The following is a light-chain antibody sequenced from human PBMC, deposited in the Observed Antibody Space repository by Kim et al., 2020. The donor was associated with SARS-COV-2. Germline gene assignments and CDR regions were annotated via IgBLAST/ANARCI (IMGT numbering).Light chain of an antibody. CDR3: RSYDSSLSGWGV. J-gene: IGLJ2*01. V-gene: IGLV1-40*01. CDR2: GNS. Sequence: VTITCTGESPNSGAGDDVHWYQHLPGTAPKLLLYGNSNRPSGVPDRFSASKSGTSASLAITGLQAEDEADYYCRSYDSSLSGWGVFGGGTQLTVL. CDR1: SPNSGAGDD.